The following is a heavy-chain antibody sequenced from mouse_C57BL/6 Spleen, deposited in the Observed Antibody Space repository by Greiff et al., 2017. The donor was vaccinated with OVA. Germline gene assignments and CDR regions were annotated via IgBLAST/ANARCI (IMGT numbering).Heavy chain of an antibody. J-gene: IGHJ4*01. CDR1: GFTFSDYG. D-gene: IGHD2-3*01. Sequence: EVKLVESGGGLVKPGGSLKLSCAASGFTFSDYGMHWVRQAPEKGLEWVAYISSGSSTIYYADTVKGRFTISRDNAKNTLFLQMTSLRSEDTAMYYCAGGWLPSLYAMDYWGQGTSVTVSS. CDR2: ISSGSSTI. CDR3: AGGWLPSLYAMDY. V-gene: IGHV5-17*01.